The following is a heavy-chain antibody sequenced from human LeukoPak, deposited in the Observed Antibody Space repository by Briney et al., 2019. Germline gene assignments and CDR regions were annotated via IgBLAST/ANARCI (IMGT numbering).Heavy chain of an antibody. J-gene: IGHJ4*02. V-gene: IGHV1-2*02. D-gene: IGHD5-12*01. Sequence: GASVKVSCKASGYTFTSYGISWVRQAPGQGLEWMGWINPNSGGTNYAQKFQGRVTMTRDTSISTAYMELSRLRSDDTAVYYCAIGGNSGYDFLIGAIDYWGQGTLVTVSS. CDR3: AIGGNSGYDFLIGAIDY. CDR1: GYTFTSYG. CDR2: INPNSGGT.